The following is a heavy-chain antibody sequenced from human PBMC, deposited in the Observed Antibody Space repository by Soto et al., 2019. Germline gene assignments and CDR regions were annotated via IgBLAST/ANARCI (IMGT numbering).Heavy chain of an antibody. Sequence: PGGSLRLSCAASGFTFSHYGMHWVRQAPGKGLEWVAIIWSDESTKYYADSVKGRFTVSRDNSKNTVYLQMNSLRAEDTAVYYCVKDGTKVVTLFDYWGQGIPVTVS. CDR2: IWSDESTK. CDR1: GFTFSHYG. CDR3: VKDGTKVVTLFDY. V-gene: IGHV3-33*06. D-gene: IGHD2-21*02. J-gene: IGHJ4*02.